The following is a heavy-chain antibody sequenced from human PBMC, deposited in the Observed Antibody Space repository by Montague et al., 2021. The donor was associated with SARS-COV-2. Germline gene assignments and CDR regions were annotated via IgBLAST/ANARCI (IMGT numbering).Heavy chain of an antibody. D-gene: IGHD1-20*01. Sequence: SETLSLTCSVSGGPISSYYWSWIRQSPGKGLEWIGYIFHSGITDYNPSLKSRVTISVDMSKNRFSLQLNSVTAADSAVYYCARTEYNWNDWFDPWGQGTLVTVSS. CDR2: IFHSGIT. CDR1: GGPISSYY. CDR3: ARTEYNWNDWFDP. J-gene: IGHJ5*02. V-gene: IGHV4-59*12.